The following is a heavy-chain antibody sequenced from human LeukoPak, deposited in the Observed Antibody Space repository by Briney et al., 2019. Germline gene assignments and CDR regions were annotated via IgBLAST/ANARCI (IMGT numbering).Heavy chain of an antibody. CDR2: TNHSGST. V-gene: IGHV4-34*01. J-gene: IGHJ5*02. Sequence: SETLSLTCAVYGGSFSGYYWSWIRQPPGKGLEWIGETNHSGSTNYNPSLKSRVTISVDTSKNQFSLKLSSVTAADTAVYYCARGLLIRWFDPWGQGTLVTVSS. CDR3: ARGLLIRWFDP. CDR1: GGSFSGYY. D-gene: IGHD3-3*02.